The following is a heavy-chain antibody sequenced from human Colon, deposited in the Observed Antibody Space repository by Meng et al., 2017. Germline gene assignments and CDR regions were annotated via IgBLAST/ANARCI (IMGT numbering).Heavy chain of an antibody. Sequence: QVQRQESGPGLVKPSGTLSLPCPVSGDSISSDIWWSWVRQPPGKGLEWIGEVYHRGDTNYNPSLKSRVVISVDRSKNQFSLNLSSVTAADTAVYYCGRDQGRQLINHWGQGTLVTVSS. CDR1: GDSISSDIW. CDR3: GRDQGRQLINH. J-gene: IGHJ4*02. D-gene: IGHD1-1*01. CDR2: VYHRGDT. V-gene: IGHV4-4*02.